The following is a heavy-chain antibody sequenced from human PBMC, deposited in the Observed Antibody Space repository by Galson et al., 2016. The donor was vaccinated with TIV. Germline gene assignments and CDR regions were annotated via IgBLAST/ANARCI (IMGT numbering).Heavy chain of an antibody. D-gene: IGHD3-9*01. CDR2: IRNTVYGGTP. Sequence: SLRLSCAGSGFTFGDYAVNWVRQAPGKGLEWVGFIRNTVYGGTPEYAASVNGRFTISRDDSKSIAYLQMNNLKTEDTAVYYCSRDRLVDILAGSFDYWGQGTLVIVSS. CDR3: SRDRLVDILAGSFDY. V-gene: IGHV3-49*04. CDR1: GFTFGDYA. J-gene: IGHJ4*02.